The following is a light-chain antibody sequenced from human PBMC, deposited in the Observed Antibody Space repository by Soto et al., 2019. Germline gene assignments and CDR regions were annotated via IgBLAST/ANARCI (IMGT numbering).Light chain of an antibody. Sequence: QSALTQPPSVSGAPGQRVTISCTGNNSNLGAGYDVHWYQQLPGAAPKLVIFGNRNRPSGVPERFSGSKSGTSASLAITGLQAEDEADYYCQAYDDSMTAFVFGGGTKVTVL. CDR1: NSNLGAGYD. V-gene: IGLV1-40*01. J-gene: IGLJ3*02. CDR2: GNR. CDR3: QAYDDSMTAFV.